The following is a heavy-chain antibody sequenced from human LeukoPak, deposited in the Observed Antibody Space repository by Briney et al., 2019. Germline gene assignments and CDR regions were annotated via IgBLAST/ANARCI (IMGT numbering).Heavy chain of an antibody. CDR3: ARHLGRYLSAANWFDP. CDR2: IYYSGST. D-gene: IGHD3-9*01. Sequence: PSETLSLTCTVSGGSISSYYWSWIRQPPGKGLEWIGYIYYSGSTNYNPSLKSRVTISVDTSKNQFSLKLSSVTAADTAVYYCARHLGRYLSAANWFDPWGQGTLVTVSS. J-gene: IGHJ5*02. V-gene: IGHV4-59*08. CDR1: GGSISSYY.